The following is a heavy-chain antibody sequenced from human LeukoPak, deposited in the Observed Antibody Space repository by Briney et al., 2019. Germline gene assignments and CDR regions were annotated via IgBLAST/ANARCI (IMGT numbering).Heavy chain of an antibody. Sequence: SETLSLTCVVYGGSFNGYYWSWIRQPPGKGLEWIGEINHSGSTNYNPSLKSRVTISVDTSKNQLSLKLSSVTAVDTAVYYCARNYYDSSGGFDPWGQGTLVTVSS. CDR2: INHSGST. CDR1: GGSFNGYY. J-gene: IGHJ5*02. CDR3: ARNYYDSSGGFDP. V-gene: IGHV4-34*01. D-gene: IGHD3-22*01.